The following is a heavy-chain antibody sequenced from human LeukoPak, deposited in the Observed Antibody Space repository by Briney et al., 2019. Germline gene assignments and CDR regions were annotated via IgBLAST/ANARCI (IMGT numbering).Heavy chain of an antibody. CDR3: ARTGLDSSGFDY. J-gene: IGHJ4*02. V-gene: IGHV1-2*02. CDR1: GYTFTGYY. CDR2: INPNSGDT. D-gene: IGHD3-22*01. Sequence: GASVKVSCKASGYTFTGYYVHWVRQAPGQGLEWMGWINPNSGDTNFAQKFQGRVTMTRDTSISTAYMELSSLRSEDTAVYYCARTGLDSSGFDYWGQGTLVTVSS.